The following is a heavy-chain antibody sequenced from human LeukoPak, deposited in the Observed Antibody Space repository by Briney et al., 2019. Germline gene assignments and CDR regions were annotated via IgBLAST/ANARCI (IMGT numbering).Heavy chain of an antibody. CDR2: IYYSGST. CDR3: AREDRSPSAFDI. Sequence: ASETLSLTCTVGGSMYNYYWSWIRQPPGKGLEWIGYIYYSGSTNYNPSLKSRVTISVDTSKNQFSLKLSSVTAADTAVYYCAREDRSPSAFDIWGQGTMVTVSS. V-gene: IGHV4-59*12. CDR1: GSMYNYY. J-gene: IGHJ3*02.